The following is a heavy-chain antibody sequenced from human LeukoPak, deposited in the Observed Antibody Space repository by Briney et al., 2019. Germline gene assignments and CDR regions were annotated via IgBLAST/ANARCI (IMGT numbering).Heavy chain of an antibody. CDR3: ARESPMGSGSPNYYFDY. D-gene: IGHD3-10*01. V-gene: IGHV4-59*01. CDR1: GGSISSYY. CDR2: IYYSGST. Sequence: SETLSLTCTVSGGSISSYYWSWIRQPPGKGLEWIGYIYYSGSTNYNPSLKSRVTISVDTSKNQFSLKLSSVTAADTAVYYCARESPMGSGSPNYYFDYWGQGTLVTVSS. J-gene: IGHJ4*02.